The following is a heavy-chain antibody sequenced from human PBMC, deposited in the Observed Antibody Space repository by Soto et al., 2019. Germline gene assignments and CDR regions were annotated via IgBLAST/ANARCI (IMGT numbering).Heavy chain of an antibody. V-gene: IGHV1-8*01. CDR3: ARDYYDSSGYYSFGFDY. Sequence: ASVKVSCKASGYTFTSYDINWVRQATGQGLEWMGWMNPNSGNTGYAQKFQGRVTMTRNTPISTAYMELSSLRSEDTAVYYCARDYYDSSGYYSFGFDYWGQGTLVTVSS. D-gene: IGHD3-22*01. CDR1: GYTFTSYD. CDR2: MNPNSGNT. J-gene: IGHJ4*02.